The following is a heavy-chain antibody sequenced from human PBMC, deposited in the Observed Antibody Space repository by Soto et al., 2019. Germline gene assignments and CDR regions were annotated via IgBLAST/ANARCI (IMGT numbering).Heavy chain of an antibody. Sequence: PGGSLRLSCAASGFTFSSYSMNWVRQAPGKGLEWVSSISSSSTYTYYADSVKGRFTISRDNSGNTLFLQMYSLRAEDTAVYYCARYIPGVRYYGMDGWGQGTTVTVSS. CDR2: ISSSSTYT. D-gene: IGHD2-2*01. CDR1: GFTFSSYS. V-gene: IGHV3-21*04. J-gene: IGHJ6*02. CDR3: ARYIPGVRYYGMDG.